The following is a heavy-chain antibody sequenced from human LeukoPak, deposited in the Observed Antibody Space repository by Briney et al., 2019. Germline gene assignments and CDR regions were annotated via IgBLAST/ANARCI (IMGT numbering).Heavy chain of an antibody. Sequence: GGPLRLSCAASGFTFSSFAMSWVRQAPGKGLEWVSTISGSGHNTHYADPVKGRFTISRDNSENTVYLQMNSLRAEDTAVYYCADPGGSGAQFDLWGRGTLLTVSS. CDR1: GFTFSSFA. J-gene: IGHJ2*01. V-gene: IGHV3-23*01. CDR3: ADPGGSGAQFDL. CDR2: ISGSGHNT. D-gene: IGHD3-10*01.